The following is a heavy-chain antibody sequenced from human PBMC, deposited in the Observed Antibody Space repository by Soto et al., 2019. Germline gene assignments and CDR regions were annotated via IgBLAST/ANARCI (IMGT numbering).Heavy chain of an antibody. V-gene: IGHV1-2*02. CDR3: AREDITLVRNRDYYYGMDV. CDR2: INPNSGGT. J-gene: IGHJ6*02. D-gene: IGHD3-10*01. Sequence: WASVKVSCKASGYTFTGYYMHWVRQAPGQGLEWMGWINPNSGGTNYAQKFQGRVTMTRDTSISTGYMELSSLRSDDTAVYYCAREDITLVRNRDYYYGMDVWGQGTTVTVSS. CDR1: GYTFTGYY.